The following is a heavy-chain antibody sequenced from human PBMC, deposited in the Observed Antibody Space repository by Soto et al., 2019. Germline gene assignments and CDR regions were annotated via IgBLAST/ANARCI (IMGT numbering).Heavy chain of an antibody. Sequence: ASVKVSCKASGYTFTSYYMHWVRQAPGQGLEWMGIINPSGGSTSYAQRFQGRVTMTRDTSTSTVYMELSSLRSEDTAVYYCARTTPAARYGMDVWGQGTTVTVSS. CDR2: INPSGGST. V-gene: IGHV1-46*01. CDR3: ARTTPAARYGMDV. D-gene: IGHD6-6*01. CDR1: GYTFTSYY. J-gene: IGHJ6*02.